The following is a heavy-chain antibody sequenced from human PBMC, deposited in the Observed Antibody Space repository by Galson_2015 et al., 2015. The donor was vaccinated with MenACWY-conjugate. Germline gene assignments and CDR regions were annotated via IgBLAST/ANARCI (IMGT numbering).Heavy chain of an antibody. CDR2: VYWDDDK. CDR3: AHKGWSAVFDI. J-gene: IGHJ3*02. V-gene: IGHV2-5*02. Sequence: PALVKPTQTLTLTCAFSGFSLSTRGVGVGWIRQPPGKALEWLALVYWDDDKRYSPSLKSRLTITKDTSKNRVVLSMTDLHPLDTATYYCAHKGWSAVFDIWGQGTLVTVSS. D-gene: IGHD6-19*01. CDR1: GFSLSTRGVG.